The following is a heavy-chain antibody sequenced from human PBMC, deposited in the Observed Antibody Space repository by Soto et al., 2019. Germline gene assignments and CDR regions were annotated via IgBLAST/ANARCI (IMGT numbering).Heavy chain of an antibody. J-gene: IGHJ3*02. CDR1: GGTLSIYS. CDR3: ARRALDDFDI. CDR2: IIPIFGTA. V-gene: IGHV1-69*13. Sequence: GASVKVAFKASGGTLSIYSISVVRQAPGQGLEWMGGIIPIFGTANYAQKFQGRVTITADESTSTAYMELSSLRSEDTAVYYCARRALDDFDIRGKGKMVNVSS.